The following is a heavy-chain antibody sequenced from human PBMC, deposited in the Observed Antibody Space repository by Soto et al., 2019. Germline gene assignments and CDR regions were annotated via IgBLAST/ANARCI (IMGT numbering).Heavy chain of an antibody. CDR3: AKLDFWSTYYTNPLDY. J-gene: IGHJ4*02. Sequence: GGSLRLSCAASGFTFSSYAMSWVRQAPGKGLEWVSAISGSGGSTYYADSVKGRFTISRDNSKNTLYVQMNSLRAEDTAVYYCAKLDFWSTYYTNPLDYWGQGTLVTVSS. D-gene: IGHD3-3*01. V-gene: IGHV3-23*01. CDR2: ISGSGGST. CDR1: GFTFSSYA.